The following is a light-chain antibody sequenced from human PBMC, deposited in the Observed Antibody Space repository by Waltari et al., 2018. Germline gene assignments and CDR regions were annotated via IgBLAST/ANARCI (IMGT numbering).Light chain of an antibody. CDR3: MQSIQFPLT. CDR2: EVS. J-gene: IGKJ4*01. Sequence: DVVMTQTPLALSVTPGQPASLSCTSSQSLLHSDGKTHLYCHLQKPGQPPQLLIYEVSNRFSGVPDRFSGSGSGTDFTLKISRVEAEDVGLYYCMQSIQFPLTFGGGTKVEIK. V-gene: IGKV2D-29*01. CDR1: QSLLHSDGKTH.